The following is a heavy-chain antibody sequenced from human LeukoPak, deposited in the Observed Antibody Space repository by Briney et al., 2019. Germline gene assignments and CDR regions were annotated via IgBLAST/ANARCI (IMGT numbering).Heavy chain of an antibody. J-gene: IGHJ4*02. CDR3: ATGDGY. V-gene: IGHV3-21*01. D-gene: IGHD7-27*01. Sequence: PGGSLRLSCAASGFTFCSYSMNWVRQAPGKGLEWVSSIGSDSTYIYYTDSVKGRFTISRDNAKNSLYLQMNSLRAEDTAVYYCATGDGYWGQGTLVTVSS. CDR2: IGSDSTYI. CDR1: GFTFCSYS.